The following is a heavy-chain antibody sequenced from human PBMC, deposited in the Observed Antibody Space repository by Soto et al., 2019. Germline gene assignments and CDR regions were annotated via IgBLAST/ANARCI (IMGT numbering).Heavy chain of an antibody. D-gene: IGHD1-1*01. CDR2: MNPNTCNS. J-gene: IGHJ4*02. CDR3: ARRAETNGWNGFGADKYYFDF. V-gene: IGHV1-8*01. CDR1: GYTFTSYD. Sequence: ASVKVSCKASGYTFTSYDTYWVRRATGQGLEWMGWMNPNTCNSGYAQKFQGRVTMTSDTSISTAHMELSSLRSEDTAVYYCARRAETNGWNGFGADKYYFDFWGQGTLVTVSS.